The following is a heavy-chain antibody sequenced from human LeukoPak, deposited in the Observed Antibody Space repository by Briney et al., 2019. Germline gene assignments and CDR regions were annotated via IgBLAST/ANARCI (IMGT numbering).Heavy chain of an antibody. CDR3: VATVTILDY. J-gene: IGHJ4*02. CDR1: GFTFSSYA. CDR2: ISGSGGST. D-gene: IGHD4-17*01. V-gene: IGHV3-23*01. Sequence: PGRSLRLSCAASGFTFSSYAMSWVRQAPGKGLEWVSAISGSGGSTFYADSVKGRFTISRDNSKNTLYLQMNSLRAEDTAIYYCVATVTILDYWGQGTLVTVSS.